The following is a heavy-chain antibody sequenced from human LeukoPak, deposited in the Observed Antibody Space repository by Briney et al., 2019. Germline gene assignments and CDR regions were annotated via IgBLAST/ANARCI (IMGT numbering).Heavy chain of an antibody. J-gene: IGHJ4*02. Sequence: GGSLRLSCAASGFTFSSYGMSWVRQAPGKGLEWVSSNSGSGGSTYYADSVKGRLTISRDNSKNTLYLQMNSLRAEDTAVYYCAKENYGYAFDYWGQGTLVTVSS. CDR1: GFTFSSYG. V-gene: IGHV3-23*01. CDR3: AKENYGYAFDY. D-gene: IGHD4-17*01. CDR2: NSGSGGST.